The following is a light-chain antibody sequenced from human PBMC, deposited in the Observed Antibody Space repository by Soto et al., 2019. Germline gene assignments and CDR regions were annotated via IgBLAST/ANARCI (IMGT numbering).Light chain of an antibody. CDR2: KVS. Sequence: DIQMTQSPSTLSASVGDRVTITCRASQSLNDWLAWFQQKPGKAPNLLIYKVSNLESGVPSRFSGSGSGTEFPLTISSLQPDDFATYYCQQYNGYSWAFGQGPKVEIK. V-gene: IGKV1-5*03. J-gene: IGKJ1*01. CDR1: QSLNDW. CDR3: QQYNGYSWA.